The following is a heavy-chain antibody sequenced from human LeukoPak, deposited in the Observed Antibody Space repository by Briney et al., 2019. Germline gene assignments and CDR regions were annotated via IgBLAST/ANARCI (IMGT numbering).Heavy chain of an antibody. CDR1: GGSISSSNW. D-gene: IGHD1-1*01. V-gene: IGHV4-4*02. Sequence: NPSETLSLTCAVSGGSISSSNWWSWVRQPPGKGLEWIGTIYYSGSTYYNPSLKSRLTTSVDTSKNQFSLKLSSVTAADTAVYYCARGTHDFDNYYYYYMDVWGKGTTVTVSS. CDR2: IYYSGST. CDR3: ARGTHDFDNYYYYYMDV. J-gene: IGHJ6*03.